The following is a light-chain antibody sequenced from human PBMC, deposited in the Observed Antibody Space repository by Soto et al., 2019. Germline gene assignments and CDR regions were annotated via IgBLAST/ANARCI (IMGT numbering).Light chain of an antibody. CDR2: GAS. CDR3: QQYDISPRT. CDR1: QSVSSSF. J-gene: IGKJ2*01. V-gene: IGKV3-20*01. Sequence: EIVLTQSPGTLSLSPGDKATLSCRASQSVSSSFLAWYQQKPGQAPRLLIYGASSKATGIPDRFSGSGSGTDFTLTISRLEPEDFAVYYCQQYDISPRTFGQGTKLEIK.